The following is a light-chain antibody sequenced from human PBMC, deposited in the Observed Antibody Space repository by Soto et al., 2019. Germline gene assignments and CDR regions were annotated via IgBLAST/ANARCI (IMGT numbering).Light chain of an antibody. CDR1: QSVSNNY. CDR2: GAS. J-gene: IGKJ1*01. CDR3: QQYGSSGT. V-gene: IGKV3-20*01. Sequence: EIVLTQSPGTLPLSPGERATLSCGASQSVSNNYLAWYQQKPGHAPSLLIYGASNRATGIPDRLSGSGSGTDFTLTISRLEPEDFAVYYCQQYGSSGTFGQGTKVDIK.